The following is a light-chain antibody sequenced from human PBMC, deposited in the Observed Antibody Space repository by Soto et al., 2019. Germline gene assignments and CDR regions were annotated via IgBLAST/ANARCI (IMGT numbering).Light chain of an antibody. CDR2: SAS. Sequence: DIQMIQSPSSLSASVGDRVTITCRASQNIDIFVNWFQHKSGMAPKLLIYSASNLQSGVPSRFSGSGSGTDFTLTISSLQPEDFATYYCQHYHSPPPTFGQGTQLEIK. J-gene: IGKJ2*01. V-gene: IGKV1-39*01. CDR3: QHYHSPPPT. CDR1: QNIDIF.